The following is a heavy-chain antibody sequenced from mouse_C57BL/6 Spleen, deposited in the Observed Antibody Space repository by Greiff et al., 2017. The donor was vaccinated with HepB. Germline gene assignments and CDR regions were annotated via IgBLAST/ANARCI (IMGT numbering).Heavy chain of an antibody. J-gene: IGHJ1*03. CDR2: IWSGGST. V-gene: IGHV2-2*01. CDR1: GFSLTSYG. D-gene: IGHD2-4*01. Sequence: QVQLKESGPGLVQPSQSLSITCTVSGFSLTSYGVHWVRQSPGKGLEWLGVIWSGGSTDYNAAVISRLSINKDNSKSQVFFKMNSLQADNTAISYVARKAIYYDYDWYFDGWGTGTTVTVSS. CDR3: ARKAIYYDYDWYFDG.